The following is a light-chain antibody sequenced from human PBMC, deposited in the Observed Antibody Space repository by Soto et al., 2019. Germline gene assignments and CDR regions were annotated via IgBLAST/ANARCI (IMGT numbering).Light chain of an antibody. CDR1: SGDIGSYNR. Sequence: QSALTQPASVSGSPGQSITISCTGTSGDIGSYNRVSWYQQHPGKAPKLIIYEVTDRPSGVSNRFSGSKSGNTASLTISGLQAEDEADYYCSSYTSSSTLPYVFGTGTKVTVL. J-gene: IGLJ1*01. CDR3: SSYTSSSTLPYV. V-gene: IGLV2-14*01. CDR2: EVT.